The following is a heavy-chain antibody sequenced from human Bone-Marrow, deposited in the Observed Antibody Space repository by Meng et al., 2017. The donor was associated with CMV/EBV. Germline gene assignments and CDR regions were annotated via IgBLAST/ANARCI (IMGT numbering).Heavy chain of an antibody. CDR3: ARDYNGVDY. CDR1: GYTFTSYA. CDR2: INAGNGNT. Sequence: KVSCKASGYTFTSYAMHWVRQDAGQRLEWMGWINAGNGNTKYSKKFQGRVTITRDTSASTAYMELSSLRSEDTAVYYCARDYNGVDYWGQGTLVTVSS. J-gene: IGHJ4*02. D-gene: IGHD5-24*01. V-gene: IGHV1-3*01.